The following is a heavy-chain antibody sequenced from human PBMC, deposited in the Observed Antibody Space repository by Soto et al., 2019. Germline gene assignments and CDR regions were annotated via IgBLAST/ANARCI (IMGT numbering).Heavy chain of an antibody. J-gene: IGHJ4*02. V-gene: IGHV2-26*01. CDR3: AAAQQDYDYLWEAYRYSGFEY. D-gene: IGHD3-16*02. Sequence: QVTLKESGPALVKPTETLTLTCTVSGFSLRNARMGVRWIRQPPGKALKWLAQTFSNVEKSYSTSLKSRPTICKYTATSQVALTMTDMDPVDTATYYCAAAQQDYDYLWEAYRYSGFEYWGQGTLVTVSS. CDR1: GFSLRNARMG. CDR2: TFSNVEK.